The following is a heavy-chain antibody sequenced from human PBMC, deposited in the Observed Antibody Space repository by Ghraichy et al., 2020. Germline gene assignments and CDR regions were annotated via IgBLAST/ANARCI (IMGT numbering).Heavy chain of an antibody. V-gene: IGHV4-59*01. J-gene: IGHJ3*02. CDR3: ARVRYYDSRSDAFDI. CDR2: IYYSGST. Sequence: SETLSLTCTVSGGSISSYYWSWIRQPPGKGLEWIGYIYYSGSTNYNPSLKSRVTISVDTSKNQFSLKLSSVTAADTAVYYCARVRYYDSRSDAFDIWGQGTMVTVSS. D-gene: IGHD3-22*01. CDR1: GGSISSYY.